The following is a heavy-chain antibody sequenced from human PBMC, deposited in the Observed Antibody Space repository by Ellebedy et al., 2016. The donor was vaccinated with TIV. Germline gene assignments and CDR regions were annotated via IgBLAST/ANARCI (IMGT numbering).Heavy chain of an antibody. CDR2: INHNNGDI. Sequence: AASVKVSCKASGYTFILYAIHWVRQAPGQSLEWMGWINHNNGDIRYSHNFQDRVTITMDTTASTAYMELSSLRSEDTAVYYCAKSTTVTWAFDIWGQGTMVTVSS. D-gene: IGHD4-17*01. J-gene: IGHJ3*02. V-gene: IGHV1-3*01. CDR1: GYTFILYA. CDR3: AKSTTVTWAFDI.